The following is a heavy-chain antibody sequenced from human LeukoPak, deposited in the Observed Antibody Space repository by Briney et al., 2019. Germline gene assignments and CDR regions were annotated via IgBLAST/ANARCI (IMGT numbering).Heavy chain of an antibody. D-gene: IGHD3-10*01. CDR1: GFTFSDYA. V-gene: IGHV3-23*01. CDR2: INPDGGS. J-gene: IGHJ4*02. CDR3: ARSGVATCHY. Sequence: PGGSLRLSCQASGFTFSDYAMSWVRQAPGEGLEWVSSINPDGGSFFADSVKGRFTISRDDSRSVVYLQMNTLSAEDTAVYYCARSGVATCHYWGQGILVTVSS.